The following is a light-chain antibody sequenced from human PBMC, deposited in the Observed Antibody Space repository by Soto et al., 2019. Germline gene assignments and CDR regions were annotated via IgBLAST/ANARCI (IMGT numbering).Light chain of an antibody. CDR3: QQYNNWPRG. CDR2: GTF. CDR1: QSVSSN. J-gene: IGKJ1*01. Sequence: EIVMTQSPASLSVSPGERATLSCRASQSVSSNLAWYQQKPGQAPRLLIYGTFIRATGIPARFSGSGSGTEFTLTISSLQSEDFAVYYCQQYNNWPRGFGQGTKVDIK. V-gene: IGKV3-15*01.